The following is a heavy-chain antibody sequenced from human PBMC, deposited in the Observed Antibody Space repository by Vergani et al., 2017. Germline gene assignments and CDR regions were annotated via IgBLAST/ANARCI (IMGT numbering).Heavy chain of an antibody. CDR3: AKDPGIAAAGPRGWFDP. CDR1: GFTFSSFS. Sequence: EVQLLESGGGLVQPGGSLRLTCAASGFTFSSFSMNWVRQAPGKGLEWVSYISSSSSTIYYADSVKGRFTISRDNAKNSLYLQMNSLRAEDTAVYYCAKDPGIAAAGPRGWFDPWGQGTLVTVSS. CDR2: ISSSSSTI. V-gene: IGHV3-48*01. J-gene: IGHJ5*02. D-gene: IGHD6-13*01.